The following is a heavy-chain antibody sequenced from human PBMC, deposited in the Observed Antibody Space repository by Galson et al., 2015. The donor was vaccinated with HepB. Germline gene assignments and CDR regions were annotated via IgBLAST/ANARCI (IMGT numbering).Heavy chain of an antibody. CDR3: VGLSSAVAEHAFDL. V-gene: IGHV3-21*01. D-gene: IGHD6-19*01. Sequence: SLRLSCAASGFTFSSYSMNWVRQAPGKGLEWVSSISSSSSYIYYADSVKGRFTISRDNARDTLYLQMDSLRVEDTAVYYCVGLSSAVAEHAFDLWGQGTMVTVSS. J-gene: IGHJ3*01. CDR1: GFTFSSYS. CDR2: ISSSSSYI.